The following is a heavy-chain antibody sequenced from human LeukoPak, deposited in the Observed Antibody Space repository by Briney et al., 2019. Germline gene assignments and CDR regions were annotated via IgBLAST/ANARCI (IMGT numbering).Heavy chain of an antibody. V-gene: IGHV3-7*01. CDR3: ARGYSSSYLVDY. Sequence: GGSLRLSCAASGFTFSRYWMSWVRQAPGKGLEWVANIKQDGSEKYYVDSVKGRFTISRDNAKNSLFLQMNSLRAEDTAVYYCARGYSSSYLVDYWGQGTLVTVSS. D-gene: IGHD6-6*01. J-gene: IGHJ4*02. CDR2: IKQDGSEK. CDR1: GFTFSRYW.